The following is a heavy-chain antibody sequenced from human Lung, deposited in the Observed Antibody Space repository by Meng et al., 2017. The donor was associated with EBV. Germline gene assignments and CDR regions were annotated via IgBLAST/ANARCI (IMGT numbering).Heavy chain of an antibody. V-gene: IGHV4-31*03. D-gene: IGHD1-26*01. CDR2: IYYSGSA. CDR1: GGPISSGGYY. CDR3: ARGPSGSYYPSFDY. Sequence: QLTESGPGLVHPSQTLSLTCTVSGGPISSGGYYWSWIRQHPGKGLEWIGNIYYSGSAYYNPSLKSRVTISVDTSKNHFSLKLSSVTAADTAVYYCARGPSGSYYPSFDYWGQGTLVTVSS. J-gene: IGHJ4*02.